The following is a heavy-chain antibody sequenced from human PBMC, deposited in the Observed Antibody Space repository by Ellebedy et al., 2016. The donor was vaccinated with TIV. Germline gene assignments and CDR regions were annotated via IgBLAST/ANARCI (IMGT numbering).Heavy chain of an antibody. Sequence: GESLKISCAASGFTFSDPNMDWVRQVPGKGLEWVSHINGPGVDTWYADSVRGRFTFARDNSKNTLYLQMNSLRAEDTAVYYCAKDQIARNGVFDAFDVWGQGTTVTVSS. V-gene: IGHV3-23*01. CDR3: AKDQIARNGVFDAFDV. CDR2: INGPGVDT. J-gene: IGHJ3*01. CDR1: GFTFSDPN.